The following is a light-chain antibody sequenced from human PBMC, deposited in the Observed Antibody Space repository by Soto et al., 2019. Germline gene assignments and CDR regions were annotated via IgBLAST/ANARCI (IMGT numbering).Light chain of an antibody. CDR2: EVS. J-gene: IGLJ1*01. CDR3: SSYSISTAHL. CDR1: SSDVGGYDY. V-gene: IGLV2-14*01. Sequence: QSVLTQPASVSGSPGQSITISCTGTSSDVGGYDYVSWYQLHPGKAPKLMVFEVSNRPSGVSYRFSGSKSGNTASLTISGLQAEDEADSFCSSYSISTAHLFATGTKV.